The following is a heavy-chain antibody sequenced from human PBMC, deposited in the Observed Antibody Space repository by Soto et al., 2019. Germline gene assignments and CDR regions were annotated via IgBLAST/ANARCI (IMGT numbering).Heavy chain of an antibody. CDR3: ARVGSSWYLGMDV. CDR2: IYYTGST. J-gene: IGHJ6*02. Sequence: PSETLSLTCTVSGDSISSSTYFWGWVRQPPGKGLEWIGSIYYTGSTNYNPSLKSRVTISVDTSKNQFSLKLSSVTAADTAVYYCARVGSSWYLGMDVWGQGTTVTVSS. D-gene: IGHD6-13*01. CDR1: GDSISSSTYF. V-gene: IGHV4-39*07.